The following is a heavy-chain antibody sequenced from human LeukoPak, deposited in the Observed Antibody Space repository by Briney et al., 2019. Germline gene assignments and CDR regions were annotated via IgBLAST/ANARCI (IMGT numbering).Heavy chain of an antibody. CDR2: INANSGTT. J-gene: IGHJ5*01. CDR3: AKPISGGLAVTADWFHP. Sequence: GGSLRLSCAASGFTFSNYAMSWVRQAPGKGLEWVSTINANSGTTSYAASVRGRFTISRDNSKNTLYLQVNTLRADDTATYYCAKPISGGLAVTADWFHPWGQGTLVVVSS. CDR1: GFTFSNYA. D-gene: IGHD6-19*01. V-gene: IGHV3-23*01.